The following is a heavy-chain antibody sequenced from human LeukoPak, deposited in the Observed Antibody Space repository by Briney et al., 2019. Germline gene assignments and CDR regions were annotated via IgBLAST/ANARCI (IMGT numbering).Heavy chain of an antibody. J-gene: IGHJ4*02. CDR2: INPNSGGT. CDR3: ARGPIFCSSTSCYLDY. V-gene: IGHV1-2*02. CDR1: GYTFTGYY. D-gene: IGHD2-2*01. Sequence: ASVKVSCKASGYTFTGYYMHWVRQAPGQGLEWMGWINPNSGGTNYAQKFQGRVTMTRDTSISTAYMELSRLRSDDTAVYYCARGPIFCSSTSCYLDYWGQGTLVTVSS.